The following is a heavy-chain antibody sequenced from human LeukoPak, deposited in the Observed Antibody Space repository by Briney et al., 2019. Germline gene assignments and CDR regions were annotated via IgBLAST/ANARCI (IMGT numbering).Heavy chain of an antibody. Sequence: PSETLSLTCAVYGGSFSGYYWSWIRQPPGKGLEWIGEINHSGSTNYNPSLKSRVTISVDTSKNQFSLKLSSVTAADTAVYYCARGGKYYHDSTTEWYFDYWGQGTLVTASS. CDR1: GGSFSGYY. J-gene: IGHJ4*02. D-gene: IGHD3-22*01. V-gene: IGHV4-34*01. CDR2: INHSGST. CDR3: ARGGKYYHDSTTEWYFDY.